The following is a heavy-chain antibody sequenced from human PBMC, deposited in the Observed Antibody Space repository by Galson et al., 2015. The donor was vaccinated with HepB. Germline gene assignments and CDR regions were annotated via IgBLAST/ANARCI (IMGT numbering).Heavy chain of an antibody. D-gene: IGHD3-3*01. J-gene: IGHJ6*03. CDR3: ARAPEYYDFWSGYSLNYYYMDV. Sequence: SCAASGYTFTSYTMNWVRQAPGQGLEWMGWINTNTGNPTYAQGFTGRFVFSLDTSVSTAYLQICSLKAEDTAVYYCARAPEYYDFWSGYSLNYYYMDVWGKGTTVTVSS. CDR2: INTNTGNP. CDR1: GYTFTSYT. V-gene: IGHV7-4-1*01.